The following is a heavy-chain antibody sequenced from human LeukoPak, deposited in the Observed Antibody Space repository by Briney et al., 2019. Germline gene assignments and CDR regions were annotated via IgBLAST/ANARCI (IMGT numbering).Heavy chain of an antibody. CDR3: GQYYYDSSGYYDAFDI. J-gene: IGHJ3*02. Sequence: GASVTVSCKASGYTFTGYYMHWVRQAPGQGLEWMGRINPNSGGSNYAQKFQGRVTMTMDTSISTAYIELSRLRSDDTAVYYCGQYYYDSSGYYDAFDIWGQGTMVTVSS. D-gene: IGHD3-22*01. CDR1: GYTFTGYY. CDR2: INPNSGGS. V-gene: IGHV1-2*06.